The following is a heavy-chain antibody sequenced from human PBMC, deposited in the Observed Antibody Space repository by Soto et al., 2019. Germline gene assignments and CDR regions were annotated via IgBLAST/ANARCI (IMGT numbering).Heavy chain of an antibody. Sequence: QVQLVQSGAEVKKPGASVKVSCKASGYTFIRYGISWVRQAPGQGLAWMGWISTHNGNTYYAQNFQGRVTMTSDTPTSTAYKELRSLRSDYTAFYYCVRDEISSAGLDPWGQGTLVTVSS. CDR2: ISTHNGNT. CDR1: GYTFIRYG. J-gene: IGHJ5*02. CDR3: VRDEISSAGLDP. V-gene: IGHV1-18*01.